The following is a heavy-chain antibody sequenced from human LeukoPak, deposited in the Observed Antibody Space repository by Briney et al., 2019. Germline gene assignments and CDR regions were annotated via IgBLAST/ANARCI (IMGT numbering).Heavy chain of an antibody. J-gene: IGHJ3*02. Sequence: GGSLRLSCAASGFTFSSYSMNWVRQAPGKGLEWVGRIKSKTDGGTTDYAAPVKGRFTISRDDSKNTLYLQMNSLKTEDTAVYYCTTGIGDPTWVDPFDIWGQGTMVTVSS. CDR1: GFTFSSYS. CDR2: IKSKTDGGTT. D-gene: IGHD2-21*02. CDR3: TTGIGDPTWVDPFDI. V-gene: IGHV3-15*01.